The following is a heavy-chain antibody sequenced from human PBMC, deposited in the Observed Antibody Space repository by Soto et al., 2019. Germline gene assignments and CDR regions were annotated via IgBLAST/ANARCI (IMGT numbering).Heavy chain of an antibody. CDR1: GCTFTSYY. D-gene: IGHD6-13*01. CDR3: ARDRAAARGWFDP. V-gene: IGHV1-46*01. CDR2: INPSGGST. J-gene: IGHJ5*02. Sequence: QVQLVQSGAEVKKPGASVKVSCKASGCTFTSYYMHWVRQAPGQGLEWMGIINPSGGSTSYAQKFQGRVTMTRDTSTSTVYMELSSLRSEDTAVYYCARDRAAARGWFDPWGQGTLVTVSS.